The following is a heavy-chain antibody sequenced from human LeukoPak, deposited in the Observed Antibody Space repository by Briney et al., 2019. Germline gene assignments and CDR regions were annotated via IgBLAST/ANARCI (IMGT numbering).Heavy chain of an antibody. D-gene: IGHD5-18*01. J-gene: IGHJ6*03. CDR3: ARGHTGYSYGYVYYYYYMDV. Sequence: SETLSLTCTVSGGSISSGDYYWSWIRQPPGKGLEWIGYIYYSGSTYYNPSLKSRVTISVDTSKNQFSLKLSSVTAADTAVYYCARGHTGYSYGYVYYYYYMDVWGKGTTVTVSS. CDR2: IYYSGST. V-gene: IGHV4-30-4*08. CDR1: GGSISSGDYY.